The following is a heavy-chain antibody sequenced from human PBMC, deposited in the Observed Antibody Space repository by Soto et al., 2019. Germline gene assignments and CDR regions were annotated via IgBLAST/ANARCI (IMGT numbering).Heavy chain of an antibody. CDR3: ARGLISGSHYSGGWYYFDS. D-gene: IGHD1-26*01. CDR2: INHSGSA. Sequence: PSETLSLTRTVSGASISSSSFYWTWIRQTPGKGLQWIGQINHSGSANYNPSLKSRVTISVHTSSSQFSLELSSVTAADTAVYYCARGLISGSHYSGGWYYFDSWGQGTQVTVSS. CDR1: GASISSSSFY. V-gene: IGHV4-39*07. J-gene: IGHJ4*02.